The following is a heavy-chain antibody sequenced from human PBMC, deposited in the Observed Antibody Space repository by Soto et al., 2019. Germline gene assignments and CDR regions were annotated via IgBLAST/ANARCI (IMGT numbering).Heavy chain of an antibody. V-gene: IGHV3-48*01. CDR1: GFALNDYN. D-gene: IGHD2-21*01. CDR3: VRDWAYSLDY. CDR2: ISGSSSAT. J-gene: IGHJ4*02. Sequence: GGSLRLSCAASGFALNDYNMKWVRQAPGKGLEWVSDISGSSSATYYADSVKGRFTISRDNAKNSLYLQMNNLRAEDTAIYYCVRDWAYSLDYWGQGTLVTVYS.